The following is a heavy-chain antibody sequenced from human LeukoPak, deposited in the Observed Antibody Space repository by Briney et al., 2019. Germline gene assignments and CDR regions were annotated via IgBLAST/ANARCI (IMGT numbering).Heavy chain of an antibody. D-gene: IGHD5-24*01. CDR2: SYYCGST. Sequence: SETLSLTCTVSGGSISSYNCNWLRLPPATGLEWVGYSYYCGSTNYNPSLTSRGTISVDTPKNQYFLKLSSVAAADTAVYYCARRDPRRESDTWFDPWGQGTLVTVSS. J-gene: IGHJ5*02. CDR1: GGSISSYN. CDR3: ARRDPRRESDTWFDP. V-gene: IGHV4-59*01.